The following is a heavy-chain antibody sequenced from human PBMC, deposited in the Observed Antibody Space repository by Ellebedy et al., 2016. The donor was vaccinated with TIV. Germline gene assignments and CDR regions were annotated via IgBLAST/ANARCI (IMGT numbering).Heavy chain of an antibody. J-gene: IGHJ6*02. D-gene: IGHD6-19*01. CDR3: ARGSWACSGSMDV. CDR2: ITWNGRST. V-gene: IGHV3-20*04. Sequence: GGSLRLSCAASAFTFDDYGMSWVRQVPGRGLEWVSGITWNGRSTGYADSVKGRFTISRDNGKNTLYLQMNSLRAEDTAVYYCARGSWACSGSMDVWGQGTTVTVSS. CDR1: AFTFDDYG.